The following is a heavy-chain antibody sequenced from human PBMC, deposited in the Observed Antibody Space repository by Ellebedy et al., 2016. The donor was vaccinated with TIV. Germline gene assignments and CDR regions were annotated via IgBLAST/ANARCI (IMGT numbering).Heavy chain of an antibody. J-gene: IGHJ5*02. Sequence: SETLSLXXAVSGDSITTGENAWTWVGQAGGKGLGWIGYTYHNGNPSYNPSLESRVTISADRSKNQFSLKLTSVTAADTAIYYCARGRYHGGGSSAWFDPWGLGIHVTVSA. V-gene: IGHV4-30-2*01. D-gene: IGHD3-10*01. CDR1: GDSITTGENA. CDR2: TYHNGNP. CDR3: ARGRYHGGGSSAWFDP.